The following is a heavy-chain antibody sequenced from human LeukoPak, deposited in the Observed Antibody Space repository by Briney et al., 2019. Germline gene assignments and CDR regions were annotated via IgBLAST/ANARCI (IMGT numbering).Heavy chain of an antibody. CDR2: ISAGGGST. V-gene: IGHV3-23*01. CDR3: AKRLEYSSSWWYLDH. CDR1: GFTFSSYA. J-gene: IGHJ5*02. Sequence: PGGSLRLSCAASGFTFSSYAMSWVRQAPGKGLEWVSVISAGGGSTYYADSVKGRFTISRDNSKNTLYLQMNSLRAEDTAVYYCAKRLEYSSSWWYLDHWGQGTLVTVSS. D-gene: IGHD6-13*01.